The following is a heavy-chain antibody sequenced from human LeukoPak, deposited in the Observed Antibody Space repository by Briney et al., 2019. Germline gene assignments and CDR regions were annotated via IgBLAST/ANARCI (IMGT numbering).Heavy chain of an antibody. CDR1: GYAFTTYY. J-gene: IGHJ4*02. V-gene: IGHV1-46*01. CDR3: ARVGSAAATADY. Sequence: ASVKVSCKASGYAFTTYYMHWMRQAPGQGPEWMGIINPRGGSTDYSQKFQGRITMTSDTSTSTVYMQLSSLRSDDTAVYFCARVGSAAATADYWGQGTLVTVSS. CDR2: INPRGGST. D-gene: IGHD6-25*01.